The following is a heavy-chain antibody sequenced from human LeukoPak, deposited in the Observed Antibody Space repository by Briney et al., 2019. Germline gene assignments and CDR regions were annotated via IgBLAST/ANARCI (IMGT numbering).Heavy chain of an antibody. CDR3: ARDKTTVVTGTFDY. D-gene: IGHD4-23*01. J-gene: IGHJ4*02. CDR1: GFTFSDYY. V-gene: IGHV3-30-3*01. CDR2: ISYDGSNK. Sequence: PGGSLRLSCAASGFTFSDYYMSWIRQAPGKGLEWVAVISYDGSNKYYADSVKGRFTISRDNSKNTLYLQMNSLRAEDTAVHYCARDKTTVVTGTFDYWGQGTLVTVSS.